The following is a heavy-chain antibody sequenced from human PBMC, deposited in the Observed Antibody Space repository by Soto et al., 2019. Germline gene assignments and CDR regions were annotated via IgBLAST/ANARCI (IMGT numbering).Heavy chain of an antibody. Sequence: SATLALTCTVCGRSILSYYGSWIRETTGKGLEWIGYFYYSGSTNYNPSLKSRVTISVDTSKNQFSLKLSSVTAADTAVYYCARSYLGELSLYARMNPAVHYYYYYGMDVWGQRTTVT. CDR3: ARSYLGELSLYARMNPAVHYYYYYGMDV. V-gene: IGHV4-59*01. CDR2: FYYSGST. CDR1: GRSILSYY. J-gene: IGHJ6*02. D-gene: IGHD3-16*02.